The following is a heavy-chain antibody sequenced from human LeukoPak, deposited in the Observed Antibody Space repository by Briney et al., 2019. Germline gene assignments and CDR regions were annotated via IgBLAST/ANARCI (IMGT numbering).Heavy chain of an antibody. CDR3: AREPRYCSSTSCYDDAFDI. J-gene: IGHJ3*02. CDR2: IDTSGST. CDR1: GGSISSGSYY. V-gene: IGHV4-61*02. Sequence: SETLSLTCTVSGGSISSGSYYWSWIRQPAGKGLEWIGRIDTSGSTNYNPSLKSRVTISVDTSKNQFSLKLSSVTAADTAVYYCAREPRYCSSTSCYDDAFDIWGQGTMVTVSS. D-gene: IGHD2-2*01.